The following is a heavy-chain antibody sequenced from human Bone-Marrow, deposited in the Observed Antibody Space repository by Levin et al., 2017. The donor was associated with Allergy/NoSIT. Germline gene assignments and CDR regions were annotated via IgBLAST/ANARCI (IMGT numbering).Heavy chain of an antibody. CDR1: GFTFSSHT. Sequence: PGGSLRLSCAASGFTFSSHTMNWVRQAPGKGLEWVSSITTGSHYIYYADSVKGRFTISRDNAKNSLYLHMNSLRADDTGIYYCAREGGDYGDYYWGQGTLVTVSS. CDR2: ITTGSHYI. V-gene: IGHV3-21*01. CDR3: AREGGDYGDYY. J-gene: IGHJ4*02. D-gene: IGHD4-17*01.